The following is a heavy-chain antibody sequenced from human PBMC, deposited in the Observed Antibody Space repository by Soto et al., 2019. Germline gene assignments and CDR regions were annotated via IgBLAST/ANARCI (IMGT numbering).Heavy chain of an antibody. D-gene: IGHD3-22*01. V-gene: IGHV4-39*01. J-gene: IGHJ5*02. CDR3: ARDFFDSSDYTTNWFDP. Sequence: SEALSLTCSVSGDSISNCRFYWAWIRERPGEGLEWIGSIYHTGTAYYNPSLKSRVTISVDTSKNQFSLKLTSVTAADAALYYCARDFFDSSDYTTNWFDPWGQGTLVTV. CDR2: IYHTGTA. CDR1: GDSISNCRFY.